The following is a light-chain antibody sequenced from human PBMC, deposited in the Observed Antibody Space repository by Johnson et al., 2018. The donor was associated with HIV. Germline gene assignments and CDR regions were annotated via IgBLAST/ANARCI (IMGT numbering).Light chain of an antibody. CDR2: ENN. Sequence: QSVLTQPPSVSAAPGQKVTISCSGSSSNIGNNYVSWYQQLPGTAPKLLIYENNKRPSGIPDRFSGSKSGTSATLGITGLQTGDEADYYSGTWDNSLSAYVFDTGTKVTVL. J-gene: IGLJ1*01. CDR3: GTWDNSLSAYV. CDR1: SSNIGNNY. V-gene: IGLV1-51*02.